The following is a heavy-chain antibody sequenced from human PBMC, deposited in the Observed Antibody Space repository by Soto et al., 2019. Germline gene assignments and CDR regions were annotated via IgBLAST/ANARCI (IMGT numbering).Heavy chain of an antibody. V-gene: IGHV4-59*12. Sequence: ETLSLTCTVSGASISGYHWGWIRQPPGKGLEWIGYMSYSGSTNYSPSLKSRVTISVDTSKNQFSLKLSSLTAADTAIYYCARVDSSGWTPFDYWGQGSLVTVS. CDR1: GASISGYH. CDR2: MSYSGST. CDR3: ARVDSSGWTPFDY. J-gene: IGHJ4*02. D-gene: IGHD6-19*01.